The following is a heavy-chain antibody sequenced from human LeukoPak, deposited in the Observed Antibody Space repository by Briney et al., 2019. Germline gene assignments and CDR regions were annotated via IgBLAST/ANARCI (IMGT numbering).Heavy chain of an antibody. J-gene: IGHJ6*02. V-gene: IGHV3-23*01. D-gene: IGHD2-2*01. CDR1: GFTFSSYA. Sequence: GGSLRLSCAASGFTFSSYAMSWVRQAPGKGLEWVSAISGSGGSTYYADSVKGRFTISRDNSKSTLYLQMNSLRAEDTAVYYCAKEMGLIYFCSSTSCSSYGMDVWGQGTTVTVSS. CDR2: ISGSGGST. CDR3: AKEMGLIYFCSSTSCSSYGMDV.